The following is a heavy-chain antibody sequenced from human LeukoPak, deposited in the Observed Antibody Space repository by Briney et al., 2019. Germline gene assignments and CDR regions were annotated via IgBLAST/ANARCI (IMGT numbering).Heavy chain of an antibody. Sequence: PGGSLRLSCAASGFTFSSYSMNWVRQAPGKGLEWVSSISSSSRYKYHADSVKGRFTISRDNAKNSLYLQMNSLRAEDTAVYYCARDAPYRYYYDSGGYYPFDYWGQGTLVTVPS. CDR1: GFTFSSYS. CDR2: ISSSSRYK. CDR3: ARDAPYRYYYDSGGYYPFDY. V-gene: IGHV3-21*01. J-gene: IGHJ4*02. D-gene: IGHD3-22*01.